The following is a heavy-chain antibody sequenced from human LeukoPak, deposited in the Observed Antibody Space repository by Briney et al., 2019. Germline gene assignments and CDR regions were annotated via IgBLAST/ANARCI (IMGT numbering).Heavy chain of an antibody. Sequence: ASVKVSCKASGYTFTSYDINWVRQATGQGLEWMGWMNPNSGNTGYAQKFQGRVTMTRNTSISTAYMELSSLRSEDTAVYYCARARAMARGVGDYYYMDVWGKGTTVTISS. J-gene: IGHJ6*03. CDR3: ARARAMARGVGDYYYMDV. V-gene: IGHV1-8*01. CDR1: GYTFTSYD. CDR2: MNPNSGNT. D-gene: IGHD3-10*01.